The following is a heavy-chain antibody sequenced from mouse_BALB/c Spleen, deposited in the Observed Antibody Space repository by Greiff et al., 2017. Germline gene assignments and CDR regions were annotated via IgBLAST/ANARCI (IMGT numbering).Heavy chain of an antibody. CDR1: GYSITSGYY. V-gene: IGHV3-6*02. CDR3: ARDHVVASIPNYFDY. Sequence: ESGPGLVKPSQSLSLTCSVTGYSITSGYYWNWIRQFPGNKLEWMGYISYDGSNNYNPSLKNRISITRDTSKNQFFLKLNSVTTEDTATYYCARDHVVASIPNYFDYWGQGTTLTVSS. CDR2: ISYDGSN. J-gene: IGHJ2*01. D-gene: IGHD1-1*01.